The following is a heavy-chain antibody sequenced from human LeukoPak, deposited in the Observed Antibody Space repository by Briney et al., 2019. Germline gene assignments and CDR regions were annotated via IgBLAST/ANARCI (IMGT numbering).Heavy chain of an antibody. CDR2: IYYNGDS. D-gene: IGHD5-12*01. CDR3: ARGARAYSGYDFRGVNYCYNWFDL. V-gene: IGHV4-59*02. Sequence: SETLSLTFSVSGASVSTTDASSIRQPPGKALEWIGYIYYNGDSSYNPSLRSRVAISIRPSINELSLELTSVTAADTAVYYCARGARAYSGYDFRGVNYCYNWFDLWGQGSTVTVSS. CDR1: GASVSTTD. J-gene: IGHJ5*02.